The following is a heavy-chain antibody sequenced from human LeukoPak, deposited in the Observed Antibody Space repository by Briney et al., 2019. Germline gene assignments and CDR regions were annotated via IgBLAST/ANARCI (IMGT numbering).Heavy chain of an antibody. Sequence: GESLKISCKASGYFFTNYWIGWVRQMPGKGLEWMGIIYPGDSDTRYSPSFQGQVTSSADKSIDAAYVQWNSLNASDAAMYYCARPLLQRRLSAFDIWGQGTMVTVSS. CDR1: GYFFTNYW. CDR3: ARPLLQRRLSAFDI. V-gene: IGHV5-51*01. J-gene: IGHJ3*02. D-gene: IGHD6-25*01. CDR2: IYPGDSDT.